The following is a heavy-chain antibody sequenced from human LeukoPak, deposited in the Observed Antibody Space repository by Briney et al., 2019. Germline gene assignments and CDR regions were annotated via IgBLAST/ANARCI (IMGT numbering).Heavy chain of an antibody. Sequence: PGRSLRLSCAASGFTFSSYAMHWVRQAPGKGLEWVAVISYDGSNKYYTDSVKGRFTVSRDNSKNTLYLQMNSLKAEVTAVYYCARVGYSGGHRSYFDYWGQGTLVTVSS. J-gene: IGHJ4*02. CDR1: GFTFSSYA. D-gene: IGHD5-12*01. V-gene: IGHV3-30-3*01. CDR2: ISYDGSNK. CDR3: ARVGYSGGHRSYFDY.